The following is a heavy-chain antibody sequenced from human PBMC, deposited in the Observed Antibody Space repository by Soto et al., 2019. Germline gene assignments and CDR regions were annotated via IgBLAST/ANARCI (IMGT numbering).Heavy chain of an antibody. V-gene: IGHV3-66*01. J-gene: IGHJ3*02. CDR2: IYSGGST. CDR1: GFTVSSNY. CDR3: ARENRGIPYAFDI. Sequence: GGSLRLSCAASGFTVSSNYMSWVRQAPGKGLEWVSVIYSGGSTYYADSVKGRFTISRDNSKNTLYLQMNSLRAEDTAVYYCARENRGIPYAFDIWGQGTMVTVSS.